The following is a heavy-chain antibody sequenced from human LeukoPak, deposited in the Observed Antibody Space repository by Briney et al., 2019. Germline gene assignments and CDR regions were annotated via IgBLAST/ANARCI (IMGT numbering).Heavy chain of an antibody. Sequence: SQTLSLTCVISGDSVSTNKAAWNWMRQSPSRGLEWLGRTYYRSRWYTDYAISVNSRITINADTSKNQVSLHLKSVTAADTAVYYCAGYRSGYSGDFDYWGQGTLVTVSS. V-gene: IGHV6-1*01. CDR3: AGYRSGYSGDFDY. D-gene: IGHD3-22*01. CDR2: TYYRSRWYT. J-gene: IGHJ4*02. CDR1: GDSVSTNKAA.